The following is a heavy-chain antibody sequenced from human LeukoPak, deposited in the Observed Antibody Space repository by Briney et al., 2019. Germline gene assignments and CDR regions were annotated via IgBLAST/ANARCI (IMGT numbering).Heavy chain of an antibody. D-gene: IGHD4-17*01. CDR3: TVTTVTYYFDY. Sequence: GGSLRLSCTASGFTFGDYAMSWFGQAPGKGLEWVGFIRSKAYGGTTEYAASVKGRFTISRDDSKSIAYLQMNSLKTEDTAVYYCTVTTVTYYFDYWGQGTLVTVSS. J-gene: IGHJ4*02. V-gene: IGHV3-49*03. CDR2: IRSKAYGGTT. CDR1: GFTFGDYA.